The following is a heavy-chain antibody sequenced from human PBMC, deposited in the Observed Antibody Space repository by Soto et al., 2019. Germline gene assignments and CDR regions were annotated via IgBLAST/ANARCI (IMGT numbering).Heavy chain of an antibody. CDR3: ARDLNAREYSSSWPRMDV. J-gene: IGHJ6*02. V-gene: IGHV1-69*13. Sequence: SVKVSCKASGGTFSSYAISWVRQAPGQGLEWMGGIIPIFGTANYAQKFQGRVTITADESTSTAYMELSSLRSEDTAVYYCARDLNAREYSSSWPRMDVWGQGTTVTSP. CDR1: GGTFSSYA. CDR2: IIPIFGTA. D-gene: IGHD6-13*01.